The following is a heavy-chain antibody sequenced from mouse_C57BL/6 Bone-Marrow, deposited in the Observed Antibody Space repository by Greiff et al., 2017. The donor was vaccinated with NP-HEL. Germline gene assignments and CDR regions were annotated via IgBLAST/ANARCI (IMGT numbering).Heavy chain of an antibody. Sequence: QVHVKQPGAELVKPGASVKLSCKASGYTFTSYWMHWVKQRPGQGLEWIGMIHPNSGSTNYNEKFKSKATLTVDKSSSTAYMQLSSLTSEDSAVYYCAKSPITTVVARGYFDVWGTGTTVTVSS. CDR2: IHPNSGST. V-gene: IGHV1-64*01. J-gene: IGHJ1*03. D-gene: IGHD1-1*01. CDR3: AKSPITTVVARGYFDV. CDR1: GYTFTSYW.